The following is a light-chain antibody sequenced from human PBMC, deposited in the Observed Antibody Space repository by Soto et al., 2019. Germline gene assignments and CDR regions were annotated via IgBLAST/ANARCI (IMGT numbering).Light chain of an antibody. J-gene: IGKJ2*01. CDR1: QSVTSSY. CDR2: GAS. Sequence: IVLTQSPGTLSLSPGERATLSCRASQSVTSSYLAWLQQKPGQAPRLLIYGASSRATDIPDRFSGSGSGTGFTLTISRLEPEDFAVYYCQQYGSAPYTFGQGTKLEIK. V-gene: IGKV3-20*01. CDR3: QQYGSAPYT.